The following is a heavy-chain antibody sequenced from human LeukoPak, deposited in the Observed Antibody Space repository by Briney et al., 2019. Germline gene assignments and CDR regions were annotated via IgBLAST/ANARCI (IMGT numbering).Heavy chain of an antibody. Sequence: PSETLSLTCTVSGGPISSGSYYWSWIRQPAGKGLEWIGRIYTSGSTNYNPSLKSRVTISVDTSKNQFSLKLGSVTAADTAVYYCARSTVYYDSSGYRPWGQGTLVTVSS. CDR3: ARSTVYYDSSGYRP. D-gene: IGHD3-22*01. CDR2: IYTSGST. V-gene: IGHV4-61*02. J-gene: IGHJ5*02. CDR1: GGPISSGSYY.